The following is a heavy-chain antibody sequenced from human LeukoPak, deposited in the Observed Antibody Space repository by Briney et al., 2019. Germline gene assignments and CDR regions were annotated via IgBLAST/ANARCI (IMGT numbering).Heavy chain of an antibody. V-gene: IGHV4-34*01. CDR2: INHSGST. CDR1: GGSFSGYY. D-gene: IGHD2-15*01. Sequence: PSETLSLTCAVYGGSFSGYYWSWIRQPPGKGLEWIGEINHSGSTNYNPSLKSRVTISVDTSKNQFSLKLSSVTAADTAVYYCARDGVVAAFDIWGQGTMVTVSS. J-gene: IGHJ3*02. CDR3: ARDGVVAAFDI.